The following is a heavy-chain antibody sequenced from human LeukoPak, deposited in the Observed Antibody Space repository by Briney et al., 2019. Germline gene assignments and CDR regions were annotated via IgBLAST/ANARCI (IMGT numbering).Heavy chain of an antibody. CDR3: ARVDRDCGGDCYPDRFDP. V-gene: IGHV3-30*02. CDR1: GITFSSYG. D-gene: IGHD2-21*02. CDR2: IRYDGSNK. J-gene: IGHJ5*02. Sequence: GGSLRLSCAASGITFSSYGMHWVRQAPGKGLEWVAFIRYDGSNKYYGDSVKGRFTISRDNAKNSLYLQMNSLRAEDTAVYYCARVDRDCGGDCYPDRFDPWGQGTLVTVSS.